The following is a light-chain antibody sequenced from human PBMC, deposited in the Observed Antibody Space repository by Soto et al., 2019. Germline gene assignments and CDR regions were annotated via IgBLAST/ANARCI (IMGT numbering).Light chain of an antibody. CDR1: QSVGSSY. V-gene: IGKV3-20*01. Sequence: EIGLTQSPGTLSLSPGERATLSCRASQSVGSSYLAWYQQKPGQAPRLLIFGTSNRATGIPDRFSGSGSGTDFTLTISSLEPEDIAVYYCQQFGSSLYTFGQGTKLEIK. CDR2: GTS. J-gene: IGKJ2*01. CDR3: QQFGSSLYT.